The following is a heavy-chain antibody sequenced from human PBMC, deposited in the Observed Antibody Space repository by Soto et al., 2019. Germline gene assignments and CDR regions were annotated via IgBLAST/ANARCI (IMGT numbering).Heavy chain of an antibody. D-gene: IGHD2-2*01. CDR1: GYTFTSYG. J-gene: IGHJ6*02. Sequence: QVQLVQSGAEVKKPGASVKVSCKASGYTFTSYGISWVRRAPGQGLEWMGWISAYNGNTNYAQKLQGRVTMTTDTSTSTAYMELRSLRSDDTAVYYCASPGYCSSTSCSPYYYYGMDVWGQGTTVTVSS. CDR3: ASPGYCSSTSCSPYYYYGMDV. CDR2: ISAYNGNT. V-gene: IGHV1-18*04.